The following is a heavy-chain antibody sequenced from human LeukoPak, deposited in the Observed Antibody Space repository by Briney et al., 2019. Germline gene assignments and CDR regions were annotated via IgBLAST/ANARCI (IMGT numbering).Heavy chain of an antibody. Sequence: SETLSLTCTVSGGSISSYYWSWIRQPPGKGLEWIGYIYYSESTNYNPSLKSRVTISVDTSKNQFSLKLSSVTAADTAVYYCARNLDCSSTSCHTVDYYYGMDVWGKGTTVTVSS. CDR1: GGSISSYY. D-gene: IGHD2-2*01. CDR2: IYYSEST. J-gene: IGHJ6*04. V-gene: IGHV4-59*01. CDR3: ARNLDCSSTSCHTVDYYYGMDV.